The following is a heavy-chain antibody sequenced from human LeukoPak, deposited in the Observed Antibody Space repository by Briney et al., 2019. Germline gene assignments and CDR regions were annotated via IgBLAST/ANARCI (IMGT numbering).Heavy chain of an antibody. V-gene: IGHV3-9*01. CDR2: ISWNSGSI. Sequence: GGSLRLSCAASGFTFDDYAMHWVRQAPGKGLEWVSGISWNSGSIGYADSVKGRFTISRDNAKNSLYLQMNSLRAEDTALYYCATALGGYCSSTSGYLFDYWGQGTLVTVSS. CDR1: GFTFDDYA. CDR3: ATALGGYCSSTSGYLFDY. D-gene: IGHD2-2*01. J-gene: IGHJ4*02.